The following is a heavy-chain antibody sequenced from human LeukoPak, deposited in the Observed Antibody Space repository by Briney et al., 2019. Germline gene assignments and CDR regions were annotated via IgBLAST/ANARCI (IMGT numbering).Heavy chain of an antibody. CDR3: AVVDTVMVSDY. CDR2: INHSGST. Sequence: SETLSLTCAVYGGSFSGYYWSWIRQPPGKGLEWIGEINHSGSTNYNPSLKSRVTISVDTSKNQFSLKLSSVTAADTAVYYCAVVDTVMVSDYWGQGTLVTVSS. CDR1: GGSFSGYY. V-gene: IGHV4-34*01. D-gene: IGHD5-18*01. J-gene: IGHJ4*02.